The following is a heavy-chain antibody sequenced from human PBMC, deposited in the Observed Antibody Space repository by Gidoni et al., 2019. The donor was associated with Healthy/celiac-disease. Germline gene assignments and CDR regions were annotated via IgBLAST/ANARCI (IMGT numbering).Heavy chain of an antibody. J-gene: IGHJ3*01. Sequence: QVQLVQSGAEVKKPGASVKVSCQASGYTFTGYYMHWVRQAPGQGLEWMGWINPNSGGTNYAQKFQGRVTMTRDTSITTAYMELSRLRSDDTAVYYCARFSGYDSIDGFDVWGQGTMVTVSS. D-gene: IGHD5-12*01. V-gene: IGHV1-2*02. CDR2: INPNSGGT. CDR3: ARFSGYDSIDGFDV. CDR1: GYTFTGYY.